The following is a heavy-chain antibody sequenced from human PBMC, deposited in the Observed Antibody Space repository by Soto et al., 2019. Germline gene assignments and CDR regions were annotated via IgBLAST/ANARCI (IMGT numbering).Heavy chain of an antibody. CDR2: IYYSGST. CDR1: GGSISSSSYY. D-gene: IGHD6-6*01. CDR3: ARHIRVGRIAARPNWFDP. J-gene: IGHJ5*02. Sequence: SETLSLTCTVSGGSISSSSYYWGWIRQPPGKGLEWIGSIYYSGSTYYNPSLKSRVTISVDTSKNQFSLKLSSVTAADTAVYYCARHIRVGRIAARPNWFDPWGQGTLVTVSS. V-gene: IGHV4-39*01.